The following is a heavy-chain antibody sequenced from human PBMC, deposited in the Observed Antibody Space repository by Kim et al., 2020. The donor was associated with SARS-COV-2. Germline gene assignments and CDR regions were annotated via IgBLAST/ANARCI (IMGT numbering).Heavy chain of an antibody. Sequence: GGSLRLSCAASGFTFSSYGMHWVRQAPGKGLEWVAVMWYDGSNKYYADSVKGRFTISRDNSKNTLYLQMNSLRAEDTAVYYCGRDGSYYEYWGGYYTAEYSPPWGHGTLGTVSS. CDR3: GRDGSYYEYWGGYYTAEYSPP. J-gene: IGHJ1*01. V-gene: IGHV3-33*01. CDR1: GFTFSSYG. D-gene: IGHD3-3*01. CDR2: MWYDGSNK.